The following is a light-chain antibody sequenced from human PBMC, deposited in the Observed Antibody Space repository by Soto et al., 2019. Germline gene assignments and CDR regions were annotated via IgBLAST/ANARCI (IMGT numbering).Light chain of an antibody. CDR2: GTS. CDR3: QHYQNSPLT. V-gene: IGKV3-20*01. CDR1: QSVSSRH. Sequence: EIVLTQSPGTLSLSPGERATLSCRASQSVSSRHLAWYQQTPGQAPRLLIYGTSNRATGIPDRFSGSGSGTDFTLTISRLEPEDFAVYYCQHYQNSPLTFGGGTKVDIK. J-gene: IGKJ4*01.